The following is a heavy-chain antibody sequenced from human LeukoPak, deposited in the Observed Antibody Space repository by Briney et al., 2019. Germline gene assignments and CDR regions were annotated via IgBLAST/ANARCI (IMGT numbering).Heavy chain of an antibody. D-gene: IGHD5-18*01. CDR1: GFTVSSNY. CDR2: IYSGGST. Sequence: PGGSLRLSCAASGFTVSSNYMSWVRQAPGKGLEWVSVIYSGGSTYYADSVKGRFTISRHNSKNTLYLQMNSLRAEDTAVYYCARDAGYSYGLGYFDYWGQGTLVTVSS. J-gene: IGHJ4*02. V-gene: IGHV3-53*04. CDR3: ARDAGYSYGLGYFDY.